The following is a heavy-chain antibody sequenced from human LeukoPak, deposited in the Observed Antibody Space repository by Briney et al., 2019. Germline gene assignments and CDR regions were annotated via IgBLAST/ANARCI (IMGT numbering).Heavy chain of an antibody. CDR2: IYYSGST. CDR1: EFSVGSNY. V-gene: IGHV4-39*07. J-gene: IGHJ4*02. CDR3: ARNYYDSSGYYYFYLDY. D-gene: IGHD3-22*01. Sequence: GSLRLSCAASEFSVGSNYMTWVRQPPGKGLEWIGSIYYSGSTYYNPSLKSRVTISVDTSKNQFSLKLSSVTAADTAVYYCARNYYDSSGYYYFYLDYWGQGTLVTVSS.